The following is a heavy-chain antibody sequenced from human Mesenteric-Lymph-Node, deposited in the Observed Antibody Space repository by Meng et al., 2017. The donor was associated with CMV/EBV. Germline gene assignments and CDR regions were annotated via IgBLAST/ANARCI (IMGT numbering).Heavy chain of an antibody. V-gene: IGHV6-1*01. Sequence: HLKTTGPEVVQSFQHPSVTITIYGSSISSNNAAWKWIRQSPSRGLEWLGRTYYRSESYNDYAVSVKSRISVNLDTSKNQLSLHLNFVTPEDTAVYYCAYFGDLPPLWWGQGTLVTVSS. CDR2: TYYRSESYN. CDR3: AYFGDLPPLW. CDR1: GSSISSNNAA. D-gene: IGHD3-16*01. J-gene: IGHJ4*02.